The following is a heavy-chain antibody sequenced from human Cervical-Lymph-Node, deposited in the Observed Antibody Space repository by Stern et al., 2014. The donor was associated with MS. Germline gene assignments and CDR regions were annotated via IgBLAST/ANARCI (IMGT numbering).Heavy chain of an antibody. J-gene: IGHJ4*02. CDR2: MIPNSGNT. Sequence: VQLVESGAEVKKPGASVKVSCKASGYTFTTYDINWVRQTTGQGLEWMGWMIPNSGNTGYAQNFQGRVNMTRNTSISTAYMELSSLRSEDTAVYYCARGHDYGNYVGDSWGQGTLVTVSS. CDR1: GYTFTTYD. CDR3: ARGHDYGNYVGDS. V-gene: IGHV1-8*01. D-gene: IGHD4-11*01.